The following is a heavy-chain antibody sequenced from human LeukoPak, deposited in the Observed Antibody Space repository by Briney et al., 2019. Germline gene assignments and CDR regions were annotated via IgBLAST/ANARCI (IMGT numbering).Heavy chain of an antibody. CDR3: ARETLPPGLFDY. CDR2: IYSGGST. J-gene: IGHJ4*02. V-gene: IGHV3-53*01. Sequence: QPGGSLRLSCAASGFTVSSNYMSWVRQAPGKGLEWVSVIYSGGSTYYADSVKGRFTISRDNSKNTLYLQMNSLRAEDTAVYHCARETLPPGLFDYWGQGTLVTVSS. CDR1: GFTVSSNY.